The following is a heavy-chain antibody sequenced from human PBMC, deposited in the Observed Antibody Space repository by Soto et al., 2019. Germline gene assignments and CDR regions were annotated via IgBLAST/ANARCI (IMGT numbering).Heavy chain of an antibody. J-gene: IGHJ4*02. V-gene: IGHV3-21*01. CDR3: ARARGRPGLWFGELPDY. Sequence: EVQLVESGGGLVKPGGSLRLSCAASGFTFSSYSMNWVRQAPGKGLEWVSSISSSSSYIYYADSVKGRFTISRDNAKNALDLQRNSLRAEDTAVYYCARARGRPGLWFGELPDYWGQGTLVTVSS. CDR2: ISSSSSYI. CDR1: GFTFSSYS. D-gene: IGHD3-10*01.